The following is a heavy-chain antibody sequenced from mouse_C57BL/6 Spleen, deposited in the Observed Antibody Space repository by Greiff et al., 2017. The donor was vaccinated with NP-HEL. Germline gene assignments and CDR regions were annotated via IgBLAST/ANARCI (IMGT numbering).Heavy chain of an antibody. CDR2: IYPRDGST. CDR3: ARSGSYGNSHWYFDV. Sequence: QVQLKQSGPELVKPGASVKLSCKASGYTFTSYDINWVKQRPGQGLEWIGWIYPRDGSTKYNEKFKGKATLTVDTSSSTAYMELHSLTSEDSAVYFCARSGSYGNSHWYFDVWGTGTTVTVSS. CDR1: GYTFTSYD. V-gene: IGHV1-85*01. J-gene: IGHJ1*03. D-gene: IGHD2-1*01.